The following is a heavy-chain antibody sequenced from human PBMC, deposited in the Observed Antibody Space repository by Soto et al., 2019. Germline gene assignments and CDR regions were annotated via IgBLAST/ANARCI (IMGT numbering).Heavy chain of an antibody. CDR2: ISSSSSTI. D-gene: IGHD2-2*02. CDR3: AREAIAVLNRFDP. CDR1: GITCSSYS. Sequence: EVQRVESGGGLVQPGGSLRLSCAASGITCSSYSMNCVSQAPGKELEWVSYISSSSSTIYYADSVKGRFTISSDNAKNPLYLQMSSLRDEETAVYYCAREAIAVLNRFDPWGQGTLVTVSS. J-gene: IGHJ5*02. V-gene: IGHV3-48*02.